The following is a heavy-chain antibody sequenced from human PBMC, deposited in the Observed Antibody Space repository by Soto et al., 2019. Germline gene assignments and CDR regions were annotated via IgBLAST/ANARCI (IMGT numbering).Heavy chain of an antibody. CDR2: IWYDGSNK. Sequence: QVQLVESGGGVVQPGRSLRLSCAASGFTFSSYGMHWVRQAPGKGLEWVAVIWYDGSNKYYADSVKGRFTISRDNSKNTLYLQMNMLRGEDTAVYYCARDDYGDSQFGYWGQGTLVTVSS. CDR3: ARDDYGDSQFGY. D-gene: IGHD4-17*01. V-gene: IGHV3-33*01. J-gene: IGHJ4*02. CDR1: GFTFSSYG.